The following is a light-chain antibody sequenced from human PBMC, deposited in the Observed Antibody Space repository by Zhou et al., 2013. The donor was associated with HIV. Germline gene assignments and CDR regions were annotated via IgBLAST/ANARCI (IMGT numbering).Light chain of an antibody. V-gene: IGKV2-30*01. CDR3: MQRIEFPYI. Sequence: DVVMTQSPLSLPVTLGQPASISCRSSQSLLYGDGNTYLNWFQQRPGQSPRRLMYKVSQRDSGVPDRFSGSGSGTDFTLQISRVEAEDAGVYYCMQRIEFPYIFGQGTKLEIK. CDR1: QSLLYGDGNTY. CDR2: KVS. J-gene: IGKJ2*01.